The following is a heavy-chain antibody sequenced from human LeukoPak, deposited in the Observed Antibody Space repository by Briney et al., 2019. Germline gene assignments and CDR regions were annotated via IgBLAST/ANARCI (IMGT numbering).Heavy chain of an antibody. Sequence: RGESLKISCKGSGYSFTSYWIGWVRQMPGKGLEWMGIIYPGDSDTRYSPSFQGRVTISADKSISTAYLQWSSLKASDTAMYYCARHPQDYDFWSGYYRDWGQGTLVTVSS. V-gene: IGHV5-51*01. D-gene: IGHD3-3*01. CDR2: IYPGDSDT. J-gene: IGHJ4*02. CDR3: ARHPQDYDFWSGYYRD. CDR1: GYSFTSYW.